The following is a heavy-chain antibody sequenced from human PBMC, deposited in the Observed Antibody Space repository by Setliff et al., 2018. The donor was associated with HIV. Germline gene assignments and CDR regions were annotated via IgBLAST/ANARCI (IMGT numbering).Heavy chain of an antibody. CDR1: GYSISSGYY. CDR3: ARDRYGDYAYFDY. CDR2: VYARGNT. Sequence: SETLSLTCAVSGYSISSGYYWSWIRQPAGKGLEWIGHVYARGNTNYNPSLKSRVTISVDTSKSQFSLKLSSVTAADTAVYYCARDRYGDYAYFDYWGQGTLVTVSS. D-gene: IGHD4-17*01. V-gene: IGHV4-61*09. J-gene: IGHJ4*02.